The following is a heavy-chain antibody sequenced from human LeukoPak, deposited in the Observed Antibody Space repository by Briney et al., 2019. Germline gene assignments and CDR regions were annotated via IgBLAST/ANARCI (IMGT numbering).Heavy chain of an antibody. J-gene: IGHJ4*02. CDR2: ISSSSSYI. CDR3: ARDISASSGYPGY. Sequence: GGSLRLSCAASGFTFSSYSMNWVRQAPGKGLEWVSSISSSSSYIYYADSVKGRFTISRDNAKNSLYLQMNSLRAEDTAVYYCARDISASSGYPGYWGQGTLVTVSS. CDR1: GFTFSSYS. D-gene: IGHD3-22*01. V-gene: IGHV3-21*01.